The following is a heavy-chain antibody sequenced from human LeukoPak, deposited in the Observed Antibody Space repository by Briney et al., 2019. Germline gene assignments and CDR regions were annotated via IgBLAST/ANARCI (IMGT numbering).Heavy chain of an antibody. V-gene: IGHV3-11*04. CDR3: ARGLGSGRHAFDI. Sequence: GGSLRLSRAASVYIFCVYNIRGIREERRKGQGRVPSISRSGGAKSYADGVKGGLTIYRDSAQNSLYLQMNSLRAEDTAVYYCARGLGSGRHAFDIWGQGTMVTVSS. CDR2: ISRSGGAK. CDR1: VYIFCVYN. J-gene: IGHJ3*02. D-gene: IGHD3-10*01.